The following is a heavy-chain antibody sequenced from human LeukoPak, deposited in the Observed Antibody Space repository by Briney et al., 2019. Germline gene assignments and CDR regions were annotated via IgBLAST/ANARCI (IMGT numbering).Heavy chain of an antibody. V-gene: IGHV3-23*01. Sequence: PGGSLRLSCAASGFTFSSYAMSWVRQAPGKGLEWVSAISGSGGGTYYADSVKGRFTISRDNSKNTLYLQMNSLRAEDTAVYYCAKEGGYYDSSGYYYRYFQHWGQGTLVTVSS. D-gene: IGHD3-22*01. CDR1: GFTFSSYA. J-gene: IGHJ1*01. CDR2: ISGSGGGT. CDR3: AKEGGYYDSSGYYYRYFQH.